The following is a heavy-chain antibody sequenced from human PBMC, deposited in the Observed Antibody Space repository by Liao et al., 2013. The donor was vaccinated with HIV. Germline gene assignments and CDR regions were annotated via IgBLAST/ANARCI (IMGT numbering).Heavy chain of an antibody. CDR3: ARDTDYYDSSGYYKGDSFHY. V-gene: IGHV4-4*07. D-gene: IGHD3-22*01. CDR2: IYTSGST. CDR1: GGSISSYY. Sequence: QVQLQESGPGLVKPSQTLSLTCTVSGGSISSYYWSWIRQPAGKGLEWIGRIYTSGSTNYNPSLKSRVTMSVDTSKNQFSLKLSSVTAADTAVYYCARDTDYYDSSGYYKGDSFHYWGQGTLVTVSS. J-gene: IGHJ4*02.